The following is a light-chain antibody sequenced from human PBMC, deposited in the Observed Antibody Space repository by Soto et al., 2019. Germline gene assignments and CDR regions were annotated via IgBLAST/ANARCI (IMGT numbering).Light chain of an antibody. J-gene: IGKJ1*01. Sequence: DIQMTQSPSTLSASVGDRATITCRASQSISSWLAWYQQKPGKAPKVLIYDASSWAGGVPSRFTGSGSGTEFTLTINSLQPDDFATYYCQQYSVYWTFGQGTKVDIK. CDR3: QQYSVYWT. V-gene: IGKV1-5*01. CDR1: QSISSW. CDR2: DAS.